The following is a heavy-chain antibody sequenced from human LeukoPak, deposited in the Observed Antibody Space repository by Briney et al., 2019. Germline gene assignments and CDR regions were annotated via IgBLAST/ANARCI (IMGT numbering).Heavy chain of an antibody. V-gene: IGHV4-61*02. J-gene: IGHJ3*02. CDR3: ARAGATVTRHAFDI. Sequence: SQTLSLTCTVSGGSISSGSYYWSWIPQPAGKGLEWIGRIYTSGSTNYNPSLKSRVTISVDTSKNQFSLKMSSVTAADTAVYYCARAGATVTRHAFDIWGQGTMVTVSS. CDR1: GGSISSGSYY. D-gene: IGHD4-17*01. CDR2: IYTSGST.